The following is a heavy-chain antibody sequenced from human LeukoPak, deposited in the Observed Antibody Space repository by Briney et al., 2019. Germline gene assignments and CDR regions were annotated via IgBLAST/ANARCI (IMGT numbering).Heavy chain of an antibody. J-gene: IGHJ4*02. CDR2: ISYDGRNK. D-gene: IGHD2-2*01. CDR1: GFTFNNYG. CDR3: AKGPLRGTAAAIDY. V-gene: IGHV3-30*18. Sequence: GGSLRLSGAASGFTFNNYGMHWVRQAPGKGLEWVAVISYDGRNKHYPDSVKGRFTISRDISTDTLWLQMDSLRTEDTAVYYCAKGPLRGTAAAIDYWGQGTLVTVSS.